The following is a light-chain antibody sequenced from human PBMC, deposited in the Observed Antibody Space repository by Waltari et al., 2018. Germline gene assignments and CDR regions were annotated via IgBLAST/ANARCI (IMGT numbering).Light chain of an antibody. CDR1: SGSLSSTSY. CDR2: KAN. J-gene: IGLJ3*02. V-gene: IGLV8-61*01. Sequence: QTVVTQEPSLSVSPGGTVTLTCAFSSGSLSSTSYVLWYLQTPGQPPRTLMYKANIRSSGVPDRFSGSSLGNKAALTITGAQADDESDYYCLVYMGSGIWVFGGGTKLTVL. CDR3: LVYMGSGIWV.